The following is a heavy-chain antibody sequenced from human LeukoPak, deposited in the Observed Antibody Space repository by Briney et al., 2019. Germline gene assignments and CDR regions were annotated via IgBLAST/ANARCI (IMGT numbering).Heavy chain of an antibody. D-gene: IGHD3-22*01. V-gene: IGHV3-64*01. CDR1: GFTFSSYA. J-gene: IGHJ4*02. CDR3: AKDQNYYDSSGSLYYFDY. CDR2: ISSNGGST. Sequence: GGSLRLSCAASGFTFSSYAMHWVRQAPGKGLEYVSAISSNGGSTYYANSVKGRFTISRDNSKNTLYLQMNSLRAEDTAVYYCAKDQNYYDSSGSLYYFDYWGQGTLVTVSS.